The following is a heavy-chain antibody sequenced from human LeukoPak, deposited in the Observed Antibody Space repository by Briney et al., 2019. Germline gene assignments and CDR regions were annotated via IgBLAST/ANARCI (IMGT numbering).Heavy chain of an antibody. D-gene: IGHD1-20*01. CDR1: GYIFTNYA. J-gene: IGHJ6*02. V-gene: IGHV1-3*01. Sequence: ASVKVSCKASGYIFTNYAVQCVRQAPGQRLEWLGWFNPGNCDTRYSQKSQGRVTITSDTSATTAYMELNSLTAEDTAVYYCSRDRWHCPVNCDSVYYYSLDVWGQGTTVTVSS. CDR3: SRDRWHCPVNCDSVYYYSLDV. CDR2: FNPGNCDT.